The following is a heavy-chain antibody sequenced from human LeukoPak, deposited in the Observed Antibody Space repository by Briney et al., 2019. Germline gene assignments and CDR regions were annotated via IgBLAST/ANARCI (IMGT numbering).Heavy chain of an antibody. V-gene: IGHV1-46*01. CDR2: INPSGGST. J-gene: IGHJ4*02. D-gene: IGHD2-15*01. CDR1: GYTFTSYY. Sequence: ASVKVSCKASGYTFTSYYMHWVRQAPGQGLEWMGIINPSGGSTSYAQKFQGRVTMTRDMSTSTVYMELSSLRSEDTAVYYCARDHLSRYCSGGSCYSGDYWGQGTLVTVSS. CDR3: ARDHLSRYCSGGSCYSGDY.